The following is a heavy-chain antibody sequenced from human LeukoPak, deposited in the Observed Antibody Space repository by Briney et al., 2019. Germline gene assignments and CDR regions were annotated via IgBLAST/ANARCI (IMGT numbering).Heavy chain of an antibody. D-gene: IGHD3-22*01. CDR3: ARLGDYYDSSGYYDY. CDR2: IYYSGST. J-gene: IGHJ4*02. Sequence: SETLSLTCTVSGGSISSSRYYWGWIRQPPGKGLEWIGSIYYSGSTYYNPSLKSRVTISVDTSKNQFSLKLSSVTAADTAVFYCARLGDYYDSSGYYDYWGQGTLVTVSS. V-gene: IGHV4-39*01. CDR1: GGSISSSRYY.